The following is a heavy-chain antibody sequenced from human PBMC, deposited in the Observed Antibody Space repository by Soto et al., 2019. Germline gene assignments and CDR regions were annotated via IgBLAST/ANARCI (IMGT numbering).Heavy chain of an antibody. J-gene: IGHJ6*04. CDR2: IRSKAYGGTT. D-gene: IGHD3-3*01. CDR3: TRDEYYDVWSGTLTADV. V-gene: IGHV3-49*03. CDR1: GFTFGDYA. Sequence: HPGGSLRLSCTASGFTFGDYAMSWFRQAPGEGLEWVGFIRSKAYGGTTEYAASVKGRFTISRDDSKSIAYLQMNSLKTEDTAVYYCTRDEYYDVWSGTLTADVWGKGTTVTVSS.